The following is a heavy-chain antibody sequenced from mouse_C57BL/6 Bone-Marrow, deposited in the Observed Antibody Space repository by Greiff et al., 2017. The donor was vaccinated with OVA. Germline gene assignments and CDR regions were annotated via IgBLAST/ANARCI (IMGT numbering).Heavy chain of an antibody. V-gene: IGHV3-8*01. CDR2: ISYSGST. D-gene: IGHD2-5*01. CDR1: GYSITSDY. Sequence: EVQLQQSGPGLAKPSQTLSLPCSVTGYSITSDYWNWIRQFPGNKLEYMGYISYSGSTYYNPSLTSRISITRDTSKNQYYLQLKSVTTEDTATYYCARSPYSNLYYYAMDYWGQGTSGTVSS. CDR3: ARSPYSNLYYYAMDY. J-gene: IGHJ4*01.